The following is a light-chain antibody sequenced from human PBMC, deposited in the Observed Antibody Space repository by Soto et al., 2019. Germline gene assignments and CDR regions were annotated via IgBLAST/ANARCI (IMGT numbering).Light chain of an antibody. CDR3: QHYKRYSEA. CDR1: QTISSW. V-gene: IGKV1-5*03. J-gene: IGKJ1*01. CDR2: KAS. Sequence: DIQMTQSPSTLSGSVGDRVTITCRASQTISSWLAWYQQKPGKAPKXLIYKASTLKSGVPSRFRAILYGTAGNLNLRGLKKDDGSTEECQHYKRYSEAFVPGTKVEI.